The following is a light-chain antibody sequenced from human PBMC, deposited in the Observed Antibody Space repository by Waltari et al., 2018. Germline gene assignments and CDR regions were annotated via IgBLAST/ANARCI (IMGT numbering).Light chain of an antibody. Sequence: SSELTQDPAVSVALGQRVRITCQGDSLRSYYATWYQQKPGQAPVVVIYGKNNRPSGIPDRFSGSSSGNTASLTITGAPAEDEADYSCNSLDSSGNHGVFGGGTKLTVL. V-gene: IGLV3-19*01. CDR2: GKN. CDR3: NSLDSSGNHGV. J-gene: IGLJ3*02. CDR1: SLRSYY.